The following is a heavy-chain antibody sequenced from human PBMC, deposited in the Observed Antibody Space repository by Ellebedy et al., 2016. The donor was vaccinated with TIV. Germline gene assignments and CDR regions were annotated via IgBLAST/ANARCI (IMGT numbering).Heavy chain of an antibody. J-gene: IGHJ4*02. CDR3: ARDVAGTTGDS. CDR1: GFTFSDYY. V-gene: IGHV3-11*04. CDR2: ISDTGGTK. D-gene: IGHD1-1*01. Sequence: PGGSLRLSCVGSGFTFSDYYMTWIRQAPGKGPEWLSYISDTGGTKSYADSVRGRFTISRDNARSSVYLQMTGLTAEDTAVYYCARDVAGTTGDSWGQGILVAVSS.